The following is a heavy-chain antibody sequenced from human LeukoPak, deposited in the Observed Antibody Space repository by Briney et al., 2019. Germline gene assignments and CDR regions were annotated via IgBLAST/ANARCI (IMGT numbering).Heavy chain of an antibody. J-gene: IGHJ6*02. V-gene: IGHV3-30-3*01. Sequence: GGSLRLSCAASGFTFSSYAMHWVRQAPGKGLEWVAVISYDGSNKYYADSVKGRFTISRDNSKNTLYLQMNSLRAEDTAVYYCAREGHDYGDYVGTRGMDVWGQGTTVTVSS. D-gene: IGHD4-17*01. CDR1: GFTFSSYA. CDR2: ISYDGSNK. CDR3: AREGHDYGDYVGTRGMDV.